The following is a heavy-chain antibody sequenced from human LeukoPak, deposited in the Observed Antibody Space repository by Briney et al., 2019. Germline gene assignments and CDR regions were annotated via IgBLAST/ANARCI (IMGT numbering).Heavy chain of an antibody. Sequence: GGSLRLSCAASGFTFSSYGMHWVRQAPGKGLEWVAFIRYDGSNKYYADSVKGRFTISRDNSKNTLYLQMNSLRAEDTAVYYCAKDWFRAESFFDYWGQGTLVTVSS. D-gene: IGHD3-10*01. CDR2: IRYDGSNK. CDR1: GFTFSSYG. J-gene: IGHJ4*02. V-gene: IGHV3-30*02. CDR3: AKDWFRAESFFDY.